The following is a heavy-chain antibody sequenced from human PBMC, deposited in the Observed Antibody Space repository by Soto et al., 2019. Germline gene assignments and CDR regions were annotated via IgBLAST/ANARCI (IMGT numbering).Heavy chain of an antibody. V-gene: IGHV3-30*18. CDR1: GFTLSTYG. CDR3: AKEYYDSSGFDY. CDR2: ISYDGSTQ. J-gene: IGHJ4*02. Sequence: QVQLVESGGGVVQPGRSLRLSCAASGFTLSTYGMHWVRQAPGKGLEWVAVISYDGSTQYYADSVKGRFTISRYTSKNTLYLQMNSLRAEDTAVYYCAKEYYDSSGFDYWGQGTLVTVSS. D-gene: IGHD3-22*01.